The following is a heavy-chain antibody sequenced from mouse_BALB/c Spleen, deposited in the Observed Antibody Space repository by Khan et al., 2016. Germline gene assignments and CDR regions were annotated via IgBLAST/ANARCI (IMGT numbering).Heavy chain of an antibody. D-gene: IGHD2-2*01. CDR3: ARRYYGYDWFAY. CDR1: GFNIKDTY. V-gene: IGHV14-3*02. J-gene: IGHJ3*01. CDR2: IDPANGNT. Sequence: VQLQQSGADLVKPGASVKLSCTASGFNIKDTYIHWVKQRPEQALEWIGRIDPANGNTEYDPKFQGKATITADTSSNTAYLQLSSLTSEDTAVYYCARRYYGYDWFAYWGQGTLVTVSA.